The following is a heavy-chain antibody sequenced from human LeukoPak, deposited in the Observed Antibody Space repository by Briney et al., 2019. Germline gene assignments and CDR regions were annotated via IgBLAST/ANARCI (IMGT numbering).Heavy chain of an antibody. CDR1: NGSMSNYY. V-gene: IGHV4-59*12. Sequence: SETLSLTCTVPNGSMSNYYWSWIRRPPGKGLEWNGYIYYSGSTNYNPSLKSRVTISVDTSKNQFSLKLSSVTAADTAVYYCARDRYYYDSSARYFDYWGQGTLVTVSS. CDR2: IYYSGST. CDR3: ARDRYYYDSSARYFDY. D-gene: IGHD3-22*01. J-gene: IGHJ4*02.